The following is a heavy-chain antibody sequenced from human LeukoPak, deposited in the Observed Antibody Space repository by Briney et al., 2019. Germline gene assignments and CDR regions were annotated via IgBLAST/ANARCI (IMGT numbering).Heavy chain of an antibody. D-gene: IGHD4-17*01. Sequence: GGSLRLSCAASGFTFSSYGMHWVRQAPGKGLEWVAVISYDGSNKYYADSVKGRFTISRDNSKNTLYLQMNSLRAEDTAVYYCAKARGGATVTTTVGYGGQGTLVTVSS. CDR1: GFTFSSYG. CDR3: AKARGGATVTTTVGY. CDR2: ISYDGSNK. V-gene: IGHV3-30*18. J-gene: IGHJ4*02.